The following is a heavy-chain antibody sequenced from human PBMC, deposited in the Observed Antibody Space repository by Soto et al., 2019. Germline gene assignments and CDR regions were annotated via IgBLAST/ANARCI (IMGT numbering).Heavy chain of an antibody. CDR3: ARDLGYYESDGYFGY. CDR2: ISSSGSII. CDR1: GFTFSDNY. J-gene: IGHJ4*02. V-gene: IGHV3-11*01. D-gene: IGHD3-22*01. Sequence: GGSLRLSCAASGFTFSDNYMSWIRQAPGKGLEWVSYISSSGSIIYYADSVKGRFTISRDNAKNSLYLQMNSLRAEDTAVYYCARDLGYYESDGYFGYWGQGALVTVSS.